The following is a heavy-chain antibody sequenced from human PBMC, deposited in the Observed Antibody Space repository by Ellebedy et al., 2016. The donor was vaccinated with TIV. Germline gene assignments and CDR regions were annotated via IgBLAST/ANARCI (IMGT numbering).Heavy chain of an antibody. CDR1: GFTFSSYW. CDR3: AKDRNADYGGNFDY. Sequence: GESLKISCAASGFTFSSYWISWVRQAPGKGLEWVAVISYDGSNKYYADSVKGRFTISRDNSKNTLYLQMNSLRAEDTAVYYCAKDRNADYGGNFDYWGQGTLVTVSS. CDR2: ISYDGSNK. J-gene: IGHJ4*02. D-gene: IGHD4-23*01. V-gene: IGHV3-30*18.